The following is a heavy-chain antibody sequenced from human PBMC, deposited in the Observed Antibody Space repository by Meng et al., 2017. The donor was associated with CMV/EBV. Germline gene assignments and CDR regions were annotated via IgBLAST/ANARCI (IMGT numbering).Heavy chain of an antibody. D-gene: IGHD3-3*01. Sequence: GESLKISCAASGFTFSSYAMSWVRQAPGKGLEWASVIYSGGSSTYYADSVKGRFTISRDNSKNTLYLQMNSLRAEDTAVYYCAKGGDFGVVIPIIGTFDYWGQGTLVTVSS. CDR2: IYSGGSST. CDR3: AKGGDFGVVIPIIGTFDY. V-gene: IGHV3-23*03. CDR1: GFTFSSYA. J-gene: IGHJ4*02.